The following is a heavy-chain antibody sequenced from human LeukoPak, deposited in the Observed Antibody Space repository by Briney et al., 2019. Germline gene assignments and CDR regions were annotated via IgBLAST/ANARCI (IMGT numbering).Heavy chain of an antibody. CDR3: ARAAPYYDSSGFDCFDY. V-gene: IGHV3-74*01. CDR2: INSDGSST. J-gene: IGHJ4*02. D-gene: IGHD3-22*01. Sequence: GGSLRLSCAASGFTFSSYWRHWVRQAPGKGLVWVSRINSDGSSTSYADSVKGRFTISRDNAKNTLYLQMNSLRAEDTAVYYCARAAPYYDSSGFDCFDYWGQGTLVTVSS. CDR1: GFTFSSYW.